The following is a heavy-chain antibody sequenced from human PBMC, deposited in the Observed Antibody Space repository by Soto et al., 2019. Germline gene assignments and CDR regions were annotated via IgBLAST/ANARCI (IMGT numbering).Heavy chain of an antibody. J-gene: IGHJ4*02. CDR2: IYYSGST. V-gene: IGHV4-39*01. CDR3: ARHVSGELLNFDY. Sequence: QLQLQESGPGLVKPSETLSLTCTVSGGSISSSSYYWGWIRQPPGKGLEWIGSIYYSGSTYYNPSLKSRVTISVDTSKNQFSLKLSSVTAADTAVYYCARHVSGELLNFDYWGQGTLVTVSS. CDR1: GGSISSSSYY. D-gene: IGHD3-10*01.